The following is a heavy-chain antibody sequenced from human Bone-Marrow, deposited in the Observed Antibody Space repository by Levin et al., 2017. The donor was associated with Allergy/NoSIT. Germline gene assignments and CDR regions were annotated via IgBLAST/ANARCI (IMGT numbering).Heavy chain of an antibody. Sequence: GASVKVSCKASGYTFTAYYLHWVRQAPGQGLEWMGRLNPNSGVIDYAQKFQGRVTMARDTSTYTAYMQLNRLRHDDTAAYYCARDGEYDYRSGWTFNWLDYWGQGTQVIVSS. CDR2: LNPNSGVI. CDR3: ARDGEYDYRSGWTFNWLDY. J-gene: IGHJ4*02. D-gene: IGHD6-19*01. V-gene: IGHV1-2*06. CDR1: GYTFTAYY.